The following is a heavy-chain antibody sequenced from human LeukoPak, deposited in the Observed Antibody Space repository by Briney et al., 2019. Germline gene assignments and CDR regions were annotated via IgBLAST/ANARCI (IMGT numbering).Heavy chain of an antibody. J-gene: IGHJ4*02. Sequence: SVKVSCKASGGTFSRYAFTWVRQAPGQGLEWMGRIIPILNIANYAQKFQGRVTVTADKSTSTAYMELSGLRSEDTAMYYCASSIVGIRADDCWGQGTLVTVSS. D-gene: IGHD1-26*01. CDR2: IIPILNIA. CDR3: ASSIVGIRADDC. V-gene: IGHV1-69*04. CDR1: GGTFSRYA.